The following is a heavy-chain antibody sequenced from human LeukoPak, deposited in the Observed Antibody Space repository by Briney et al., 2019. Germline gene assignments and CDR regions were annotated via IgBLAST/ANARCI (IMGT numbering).Heavy chain of an antibody. Sequence: GGSLRLSCAASGFTFSSYAMHWVRQAPGKGLEWVAVISYDGSNKYYADSVKGRFTISRDNSKNTLYLQMNSLRAEDTAVYYCARSVRGVRYYGMDVWGQGTTVTVSS. CDR1: GFTFSSYA. CDR2: ISYDGSNK. CDR3: ARSVRGVRYYGMDV. V-gene: IGHV3-30-3*01. D-gene: IGHD3-10*01. J-gene: IGHJ6*02.